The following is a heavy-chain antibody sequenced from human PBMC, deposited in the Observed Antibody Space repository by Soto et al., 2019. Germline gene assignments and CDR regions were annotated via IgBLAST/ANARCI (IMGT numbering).Heavy chain of an antibody. V-gene: IGHV3-21*01. CDR1: GFNFITYS. Sequence: EVQLVESGGGPVRPGGSLKLSCAASGFNFITYSLSWVRQAPGKVLEWVASISSSAVYIDYADSVKGRFTISRDNANNPLYLQMNSLRAEDTATYHCVRDGLDYYDTERLYFDNWGQGTLVTVSS. J-gene: IGHJ4*02. D-gene: IGHD3-22*01. CDR3: VRDGLDYYDTERLYFDN. CDR2: ISSSAVYI.